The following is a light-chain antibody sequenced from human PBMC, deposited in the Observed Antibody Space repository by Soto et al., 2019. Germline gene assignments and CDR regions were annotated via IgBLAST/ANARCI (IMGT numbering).Light chain of an antibody. Sequence: EIVLTQSPGTLSLSPGERATLSCRASQSVSSSYLAWYQQKPGQAPRLLIYGASSRATGIPDRFSGSGSGTDFTLTISRPEPEDFAVYYWQQYGSSRTFGPGTKVDIK. V-gene: IGKV3-20*01. CDR3: QQYGSSRT. CDR1: QSVSSSY. CDR2: GAS. J-gene: IGKJ3*01.